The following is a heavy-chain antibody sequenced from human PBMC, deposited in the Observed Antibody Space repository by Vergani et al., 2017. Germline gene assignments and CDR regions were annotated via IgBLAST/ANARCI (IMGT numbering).Heavy chain of an antibody. V-gene: IGHV1-46*03. CDR2: INPSGGHT. J-gene: IGHJ4*02. Sequence: QVQVVQSGAEVKKSGASVKVSCKTSGYTFSNDYMHWVRQAPGQGLEWMGIINPSGGHTNYAQKFQGRVTMTRDTSTSTVYMELSSLRSEDTAISYCARGDYGILTGYRYWGQGTLVTVSA. CDR1: GYTFSNDY. CDR3: ARGDYGILTGYRY. D-gene: IGHD3-9*01.